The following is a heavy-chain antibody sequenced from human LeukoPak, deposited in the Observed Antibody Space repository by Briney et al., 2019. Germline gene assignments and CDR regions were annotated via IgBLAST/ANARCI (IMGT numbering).Heavy chain of an antibody. D-gene: IGHD6-13*01. CDR1: GSAFTIYG. Sequence: ASVTVSCKASGSAFTIYGISWVRQSTGQGLGWMVWMSAYNGNTNYAQKLQGRVTMTTDTSTSTAYMELRSLRSDDTAVYYCASTFFFIAAAGPYYFDCWGQGTLVTVSS. V-gene: IGHV1-18*01. CDR3: ASTFFFIAAAGPYYFDC. CDR2: MSAYNGNT. J-gene: IGHJ4*02.